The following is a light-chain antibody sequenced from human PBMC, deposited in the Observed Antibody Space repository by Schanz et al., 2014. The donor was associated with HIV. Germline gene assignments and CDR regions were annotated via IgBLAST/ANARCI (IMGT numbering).Light chain of an antibody. J-gene: IGKJ4*01. V-gene: IGKV3-20*01. CDR3: QQFGDSAGT. CDR2: GAS. Sequence: ETVLTQSPGSLSLSPGERATLSCRASQSLGGSQLAWYQHKPGQAPRLLIYGASNRATGIPDRFSGGGSGTDFTLTISRLEPEDFAVYYCQQFGDSAGTFGGGTKVDMK. CDR1: QSLGGSQ.